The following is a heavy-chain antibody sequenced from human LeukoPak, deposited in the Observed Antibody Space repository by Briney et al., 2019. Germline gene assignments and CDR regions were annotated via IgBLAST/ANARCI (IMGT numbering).Heavy chain of an antibody. CDR3: AKGVSSVVYALNWFDP. CDR1: GFAVSSNY. Sequence: GGSLRLSCAASGFAVSSNYMNWVRQAPGKGLEWVSVIYSDGRTYYADSVKGRFTISRDISKNTLYLQMNSLRAEDTAVYYCAKGVSSVVYALNWFDPWGQGTLVTVSS. V-gene: IGHV3-53*01. CDR2: IYSDGRT. J-gene: IGHJ5*02. D-gene: IGHD2-8*02.